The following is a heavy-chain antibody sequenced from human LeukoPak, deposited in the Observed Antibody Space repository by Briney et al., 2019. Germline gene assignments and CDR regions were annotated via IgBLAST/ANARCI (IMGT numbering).Heavy chain of an antibody. CDR1: GFTFSSYA. D-gene: IGHD2-21*01. V-gene: IGHV3-23*01. Sequence: GGSLRLSCAASGFTFSSYAMSWVRQAPGKGLEWVSTISATGGGTVYADSVKGRFTISRDNSKNTLYLQMNSLRAEDTAVYYCAKWVRGPIDYWGQGTLVTVSS. J-gene: IGHJ4*02. CDR3: AKWVRGPIDY. CDR2: ISATGGGT.